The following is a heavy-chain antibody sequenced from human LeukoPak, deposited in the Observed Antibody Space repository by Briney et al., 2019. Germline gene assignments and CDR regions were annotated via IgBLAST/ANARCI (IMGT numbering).Heavy chain of an antibody. V-gene: IGHV4-61*02. D-gene: IGHD3-9*01. CDR2: IYTSGST. CDR1: GGSISSGSYY. CDR3: ARDPEFHLTGYYTSIRGAWFDP. Sequence: SETLSLTCTVSGGSISSGSYYWSWIRQPAGKGLEWIGRIYTSGSTNYNPSLKSRVTISVDTSKNQFSLKLSSVTAADTAVYYCARDPEFHLTGYYTSIRGAWFDPWGQGTLVTVSS. J-gene: IGHJ5*02.